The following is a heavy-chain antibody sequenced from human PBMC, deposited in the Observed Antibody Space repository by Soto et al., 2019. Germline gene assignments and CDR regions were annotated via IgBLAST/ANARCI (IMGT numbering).Heavy chain of an antibody. D-gene: IGHD3-3*01. CDR1: GGSFSGYY. CDR2: INHSGST. J-gene: IGHJ6*02. V-gene: IGHV4-34*01. CDR3: ARGRRGFWSGSTLYYYYGMDV. Sequence: SETLSLTCAVYGGSFSGYYWSWIRQPPGKGLEWIGEINHSGSTNYNPSLKSRVTISVDTSKSQFSLKLSSVTAADTAVYYCARGRRGFWSGSTLYYYYGMDVWGQGTTVTVSS.